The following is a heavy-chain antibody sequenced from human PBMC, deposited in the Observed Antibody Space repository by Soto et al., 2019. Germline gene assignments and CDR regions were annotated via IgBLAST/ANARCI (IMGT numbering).Heavy chain of an antibody. CDR1: GYSFTNYW. CDR3: ARSRITGTTWSFDL. CDR2: IYPGDSDS. D-gene: IGHD1-20*01. V-gene: IGHV5-51*01. J-gene: IGHJ4*02. Sequence: GESLKISCKTSGYSFTNYWIGWVRQVPGKGLEWMGIIYPGDSDSRYRPSFQGQATVSANKSFSTAYLQWSSLKASDTAMYYCARSRITGTTWSFDLWGQGTLVTVSS.